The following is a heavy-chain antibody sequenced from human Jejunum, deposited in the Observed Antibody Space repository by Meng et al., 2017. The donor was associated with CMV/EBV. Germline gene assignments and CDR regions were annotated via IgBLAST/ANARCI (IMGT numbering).Heavy chain of an antibody. CDR2: IYHSGRT. CDR3: TTLYGDSIS. CDR1: CGSIRNDQW. D-gene: IGHD4-17*01. J-gene: IGHJ4*02. Sequence: QVRLQEAGPGLVKASRILSLTCDVSCGSIRNDQWWSWVRQAPGKGLEWIGEIYHSGRTNYNPSVKSRVSMSVDKSQNHFSLRLSSVTAADTAVYYCTTLYGDSISWGQGTLVTVSS. V-gene: IGHV4-4*02.